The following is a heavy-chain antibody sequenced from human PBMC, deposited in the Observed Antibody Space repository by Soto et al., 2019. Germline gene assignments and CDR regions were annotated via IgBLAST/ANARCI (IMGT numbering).Heavy chain of an antibody. CDR2: VYYSGRT. V-gene: IGHV4-31*03. CDR3: ARAAEYYYFETGGFYFGY. CDR1: GDSIDSAGYY. D-gene: IGHD2-8*02. Sequence: QVQLQESGPGLVKPSQTLSLTCIVSGDSIDSAGYYWSWIRQHPGKGLEWVGSVYYSGRTYYNPYLQNRLDVSVDTSKNQFSLKLTSVTAADTAVYFCARAAEYYYFETGGFYFGYWGQGTMVTVSS. J-gene: IGHJ4*02.